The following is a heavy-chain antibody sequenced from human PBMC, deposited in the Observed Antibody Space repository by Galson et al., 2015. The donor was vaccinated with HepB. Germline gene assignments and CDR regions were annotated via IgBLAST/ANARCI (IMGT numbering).Heavy chain of an antibody. V-gene: IGHV3-23*01. D-gene: IGHD4-17*01. CDR3: AKAPGVITTGGYYFDY. Sequence: SLRLSCAASGFSFRNYAMTWVRQAAGKGLEWVSGLSGSGGHTYYAESVRGRFTISRDNSKNTLYLEMTGLRGEDTALYYCAKAPGVITTGGYYFDYWGQGTLVTVSS. J-gene: IGHJ4*02. CDR2: LSGSGGHT. CDR1: GFSFRNYA.